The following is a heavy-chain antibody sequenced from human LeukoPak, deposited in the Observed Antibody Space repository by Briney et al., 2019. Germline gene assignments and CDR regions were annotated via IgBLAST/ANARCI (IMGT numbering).Heavy chain of an antibody. CDR1: GGSISSYY. CDR2: IYTSGST. J-gene: IGHJ5*02. V-gene: IGHV4-4*07. CDR3: ARDFFTMTRPGWFDP. Sequence: PSETLSLTCTVSGGSISSYYWSWIRQPAGKGLEWIGRIYTSGSTNYNPSLKSRVTMSVDTSKNQFSLKLSSVTAADTAVYYCARDFFTMTRPGWFDPWGQGTLVTVSS. D-gene: IGHD2-21*02.